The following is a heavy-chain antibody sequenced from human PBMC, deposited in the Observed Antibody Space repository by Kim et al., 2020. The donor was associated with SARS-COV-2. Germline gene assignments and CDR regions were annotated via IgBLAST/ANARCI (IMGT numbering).Heavy chain of an antibody. CDR1: GFTFSSYA. Sequence: GGSLRLSCAASGFTFSSYAMSWVRQAPGKGLEWVSAISGSGGSTYYADSVKGRFTISRDNSKNTLYLQMNSLRAEDTAVYYCAKDPSSLWFGPTDYYGMDVWGQGTTVTVSS. J-gene: IGHJ6*02. V-gene: IGHV3-23*01. CDR3: AKDPSSLWFGPTDYYGMDV. D-gene: IGHD3-10*01. CDR2: ISGSGGST.